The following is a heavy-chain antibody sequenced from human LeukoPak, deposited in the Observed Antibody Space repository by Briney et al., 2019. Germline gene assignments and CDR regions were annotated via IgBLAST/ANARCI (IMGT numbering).Heavy chain of an antibody. V-gene: IGHV3-74*01. CDR1: GLTFSNYW. Sequence: PGGSLSLSCAASGLTFSNYWLHWVRPPPGRGLVWVSRITSYGCDTSYADYVNGRFTISRDNAKNTLYLQMNSLRAEGTAVYYCARARGTGYVYWGEGTLVGVSS. CDR2: ITSYGCDT. J-gene: IGHJ4*02. D-gene: IGHD5-12*01. CDR3: ARARGTGYVY.